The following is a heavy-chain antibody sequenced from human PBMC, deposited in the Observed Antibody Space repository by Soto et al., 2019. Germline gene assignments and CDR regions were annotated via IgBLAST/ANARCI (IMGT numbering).Heavy chain of an antibody. D-gene: IGHD3-10*01. CDR2: INHSGST. CDR1: GGSVSGYY. CDR3: AIDLGSYGSGHYFDY. Sequence: QVKLQQWGAGLLKPSEALSLTCAVYGGSVSGYYWSWIRQPPGKGLEWIGDINHSGSTNYNPSLKSRVTISVATSKNQFSLKLSSVTAAYTAVYYCAIDLGSYGSGHYFDYWGQGTLVTVSS. V-gene: IGHV4-34*01. J-gene: IGHJ4*02.